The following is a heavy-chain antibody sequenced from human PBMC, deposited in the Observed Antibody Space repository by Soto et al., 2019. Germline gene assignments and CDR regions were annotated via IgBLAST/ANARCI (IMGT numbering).Heavy chain of an antibody. D-gene: IGHD3-22*01. CDR1: GGSISSSNW. J-gene: IGHJ6*02. CDR2: IYHSVST. V-gene: IGHV4-4*02. CDR3: ARVDGYSPYYYYFGMDV. Sequence: QVQLQESGPGLVKPSGTLSITCAVSGGSISSSNWWSWVRQPPGKGLEWIGEIYHSVSTNYNPSLKSRVTISVDKSKNQFSLKLSSVTAADTAVYYCARVDGYSPYYYYFGMDVWGQGTTVTVSS.